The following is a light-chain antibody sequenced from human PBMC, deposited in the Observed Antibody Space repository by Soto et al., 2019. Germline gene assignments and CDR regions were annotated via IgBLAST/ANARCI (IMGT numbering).Light chain of an antibody. V-gene: IGKV1-8*01. CDR2: AAS. J-gene: IGKJ1*01. CDR1: QGISSY. CDR3: QQSYSTRTWT. Sequence: AIRMTQSPSSFSASTGDRFTITCRASQGISSYLAWYQQKPGKAPKLLIYAASTLQSGVPSRFSGSGSGTDFTLTIRSLQPEDFATYYCQQSYSTRTWTFGQGTKGDIK.